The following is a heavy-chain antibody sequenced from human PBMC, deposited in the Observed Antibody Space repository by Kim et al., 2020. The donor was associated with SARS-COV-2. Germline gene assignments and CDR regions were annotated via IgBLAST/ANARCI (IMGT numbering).Heavy chain of an antibody. V-gene: IGHV1-69*13. CDR2: IIPIFGTA. CDR1: GGTFSSYA. J-gene: IGHJ4*02. CDR3: ARGRTRDYDILTGYPWGAFDY. D-gene: IGHD3-9*01. Sequence: SVKVSCKASGGTFSSYAISWVRQAPGQGLEWMGGIIPIFGTANYAQKFQGRVTITADESTSTAYMELSSLRSEDTAVYYCARGRTRDYDILTGYPWGAFDYWGQGTLVTVSS.